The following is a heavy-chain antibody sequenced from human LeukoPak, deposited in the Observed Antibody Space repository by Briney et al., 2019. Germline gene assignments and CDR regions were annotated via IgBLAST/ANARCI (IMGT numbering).Heavy chain of an antibody. J-gene: IGHJ4*02. Sequence: SCKASGGTFSSYGMHWVRQAPGKGLEWVAVIWYDGSNKYYADSVKGRFTISRDNSKNTLYLQMNSLRAEDTAVYYCARDPGYSSGTALDYWGQGTLVTVSS. V-gene: IGHV3-33*01. CDR1: GGTFSSYG. CDR3: ARDPGYSSGTALDY. D-gene: IGHD6-19*01. CDR2: IWYDGSNK.